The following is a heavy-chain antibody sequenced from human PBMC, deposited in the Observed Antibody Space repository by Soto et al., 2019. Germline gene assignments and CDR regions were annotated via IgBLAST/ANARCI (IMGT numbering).Heavy chain of an antibody. CDR1: QDIFTSNW. CDR3: ARHGVSFGPFDY. D-gene: IGHD3-3*01. J-gene: IGHJ4*02. Sequence: PGESLKISCQVPQDIFTSNWIGWLRQMPGKGLEWMGVIYPDDSDVKYNPSFQGQVTISVDKSISTAYLQWSRLRDSDTAMYFCARHGVSFGPFDYWGQGTRVTVSS. V-gene: IGHV5-51*01. CDR2: IYPDDSDV.